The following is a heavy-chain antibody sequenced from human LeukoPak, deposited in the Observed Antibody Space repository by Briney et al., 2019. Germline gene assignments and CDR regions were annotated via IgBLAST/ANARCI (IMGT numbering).Heavy chain of an antibody. J-gene: IGHJ4*02. Sequence: SETLSLTCTVSSGSIGGYYWSWIRQPPGKGLECIGYILYGGNTNYNPSLKSRVTISVDTSKNRFSLRLNSVTAADTAVYYCARGASDYDILTGYIPAPFDYWGQGTLVTVSS. CDR3: ARGASDYDILTGYIPAPFDY. CDR1: SGSIGGYY. V-gene: IGHV4-59*01. CDR2: ILYGGNT. D-gene: IGHD3-9*01.